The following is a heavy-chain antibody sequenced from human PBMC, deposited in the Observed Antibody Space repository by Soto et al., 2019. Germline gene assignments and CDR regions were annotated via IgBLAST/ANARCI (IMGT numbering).Heavy chain of an antibody. Sequence: QVQLQPSGPGLVKPSQTLSLTCAISGDSVSSNSAAWNWIRQSPSRGLEWLGRTYYRSKWYNDYAVTVQSRITINPVTSHKQFSVQLNSVTPEDTAVYYCAREDSGTTLATRNPFDPWGQGTLVTVSS. CDR3: AREDSGTTLATRNPFDP. D-gene: IGHD1-7*01. J-gene: IGHJ5*02. CDR1: GDSVSSNSAA. V-gene: IGHV6-1*01. CDR2: TYYRSKWYN.